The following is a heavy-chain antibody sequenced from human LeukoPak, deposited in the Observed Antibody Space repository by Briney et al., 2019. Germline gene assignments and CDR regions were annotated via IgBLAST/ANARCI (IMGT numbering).Heavy chain of an antibody. J-gene: IGHJ4*02. CDR3: ARVEYYYDSSGYFPPDY. Sequence: GASVNVSCKASGYTFTSYGISWVRQAPGQGLECMGWISAYNGNTNYAQKLQGRVTMTTDTSTSTAYMELRSLRSDDTAVYYCARVEYYYDSSGYFPPDYWGQGTLVTVSS. CDR2: ISAYNGNT. D-gene: IGHD3-22*01. CDR1: GYTFTSYG. V-gene: IGHV1-18*01.